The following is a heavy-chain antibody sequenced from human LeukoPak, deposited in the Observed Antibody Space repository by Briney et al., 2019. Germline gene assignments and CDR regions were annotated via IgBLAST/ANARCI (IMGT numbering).Heavy chain of an antibody. J-gene: IGHJ4*02. D-gene: IGHD3-22*01. Sequence: ASVKVSCKASGYTFTGYYMHWVRQAPGQGLEWMGWINPNSGGTNYAQKFQGRVTMTRDTSISTAYMELTSLTSEDTAVYYCARPVYYDSSGVEFDYWGQGTLVTVSS. CDR1: GYTFTGYY. V-gene: IGHV1-2*02. CDR3: ARPVYYDSSGVEFDY. CDR2: INPNSGGT.